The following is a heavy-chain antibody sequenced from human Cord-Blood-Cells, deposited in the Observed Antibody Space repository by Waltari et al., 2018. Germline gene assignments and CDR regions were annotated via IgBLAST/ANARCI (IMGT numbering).Heavy chain of an antibody. CDR2: INHSGST. V-gene: IGHV4-34*01. D-gene: IGHD2-2*01. CDR3: ARLGVVVPAAQRLYYFDY. CDR1: GGSFSGYY. J-gene: IGHJ4*02. Sequence: QVQLQQWGAGLLKPSETLSLTCAVYGGSFSGYYWRWIRQPPGKGLEWIAEINHSGSTHSSPSLKSRVTISVDTSKNQFSLKLSSVTAADTAVYYCARLGVVVPAAQRLYYFDYWGQGTLVTVSS.